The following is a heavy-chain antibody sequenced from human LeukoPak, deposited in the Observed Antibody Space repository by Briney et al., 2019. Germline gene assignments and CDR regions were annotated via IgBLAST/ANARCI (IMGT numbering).Heavy chain of an antibody. CDR1: GFTFSSYW. D-gene: IGHD2-2*01. Sequence: GGSLRLSCAASGFTFSSYWMHWVRQAPGKGLVWVSRINTDGSSTSYADSVKGRFTISRDNAKNTVCLQMNSLRAEDTAVYYCARGGSVSCHHWGRGTLVTVSS. CDR2: INTDGSST. V-gene: IGHV3-74*01. CDR3: ARGGSVSCHH. J-gene: IGHJ1*01.